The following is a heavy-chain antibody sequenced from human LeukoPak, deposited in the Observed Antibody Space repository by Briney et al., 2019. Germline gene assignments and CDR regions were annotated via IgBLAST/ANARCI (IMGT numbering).Heavy chain of an antibody. J-gene: IGHJ4*02. D-gene: IGHD3-22*01. V-gene: IGHV3-48*01. CDR1: GFIFSIYS. Sequence: GGSLRLSCAASGFIFSIYSMNWVRQARGKRLECVSYISSGSSTIYYADSVKGLFTVSRDNAKNSLYLQMKSLRAEDTAIYYCARGLHSRLYDSSGYYPYWGQGTLVTVSS. CDR3: ARGLHSRLYDSSGYYPY. CDR2: ISSGSSTI.